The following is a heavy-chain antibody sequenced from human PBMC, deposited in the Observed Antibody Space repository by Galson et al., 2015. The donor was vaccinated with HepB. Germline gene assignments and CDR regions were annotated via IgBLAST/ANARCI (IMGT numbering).Heavy chain of an antibody. CDR3: AKDYTGSDYSDHGAETAFDI. D-gene: IGHD4-17*01. Sequence: SLRLSCAGSEFTFSSNAMSWVRQAPGKGLEWVSAISASTSSTYYADSVKGRFTISRDNSKNTLYLQMNSLRAEDTAVYYCAKDYTGSDYSDHGAETAFDIWGQGTMVTVSS. CDR1: EFTFSSNA. CDR2: ISASTSST. J-gene: IGHJ3*02. V-gene: IGHV3-23*01.